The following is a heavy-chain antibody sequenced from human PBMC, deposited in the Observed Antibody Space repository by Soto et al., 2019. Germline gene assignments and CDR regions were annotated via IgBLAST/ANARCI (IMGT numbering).Heavy chain of an antibody. CDR1: DGSVNTGNYY. CDR2: IYYIGTT. V-gene: IGHV4-61*01. Sequence: QVQLQESGPGLVKPSETLSLTCSVSDGSVNTGNYYWSWIRQPPGKGLEWIGHIYYIGTTNYNPRLKRRVTISVDTSKNQFSLKVTSVTAADTAVYFCAREEKQLSRYGGDFDYWGQGILVTVSS. D-gene: IGHD3-16*01. CDR3: AREEKQLSRYGGDFDY. J-gene: IGHJ4*02.